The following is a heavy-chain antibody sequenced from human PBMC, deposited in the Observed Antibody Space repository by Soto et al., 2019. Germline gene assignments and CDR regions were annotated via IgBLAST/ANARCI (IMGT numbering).Heavy chain of an antibody. CDR2: IYYSGST. CDR3: ARLLRHNYYGMDV. Sequence: QLQLQESGPGLVKPSETLSLTCTVSGGSISSSSYYWGWIRQPPGKGLEWIGSIYYSGSTYYNPSPKKRVTISVDTSKNQFSLKLSSVTAADTAVYYCARLLRHNYYGMDVWGQGTTVTVSS. V-gene: IGHV4-39*01. CDR1: GGSISSSSYY. J-gene: IGHJ6*02. D-gene: IGHD5-12*01.